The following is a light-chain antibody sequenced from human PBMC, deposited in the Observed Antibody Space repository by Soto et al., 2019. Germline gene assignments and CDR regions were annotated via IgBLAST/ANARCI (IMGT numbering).Light chain of an antibody. J-gene: IGKJ1*01. CDR3: QPSFNTPRT. V-gene: IGKV1-39*01. CDR2: AAS. CDR1: QNINTY. Sequence: IQMTQSPSSLSASVGDRVTITCRASQNINTYLNWYQQKAGQAPNVLIYAASTLQSGVPSRFSGSGSGTDFTLTITSLQPEDFATYYWQPSFNTPRTFGQGTKVAIK.